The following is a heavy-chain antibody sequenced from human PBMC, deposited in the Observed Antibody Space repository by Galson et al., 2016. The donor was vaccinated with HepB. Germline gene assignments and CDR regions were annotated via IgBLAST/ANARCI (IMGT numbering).Heavy chain of an antibody. V-gene: IGHV1-69*13. Sequence: SVKVSCKASGGTFSRFAISWVRQAPGQGLEWMGGMIPMLATAHYAQRFLGRVTVSADESTSTAYMELSSLRSDDTAVYYCARSFWGKYETGYYHYALDVWGQGTTVTVSS. CDR2: MIPMLATA. J-gene: IGHJ6*02. D-gene: IGHD3-16*01. CDR1: GGTFSRFA. CDR3: ARSFWGKYETGYYHYALDV.